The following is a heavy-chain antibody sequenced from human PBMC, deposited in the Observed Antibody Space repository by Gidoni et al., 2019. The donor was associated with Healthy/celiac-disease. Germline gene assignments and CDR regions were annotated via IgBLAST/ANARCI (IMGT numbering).Heavy chain of an antibody. D-gene: IGHD3-22*01. CDR1: GSTFADYA. V-gene: IGHV3-9*01. Sequence: EVQLVESGGGLVKPGRSLSLSCAAAGSTFADYAMHWVRQAPGKGLEWVSGISWNSGSIGYADSVQGRFTISRDNAKNSLYLQMNSLRADDTALYYCAKEPHDYYDSSGSFDYWGQGTLVTVSS. CDR2: ISWNSGSI. CDR3: AKEPHDYYDSSGSFDY. J-gene: IGHJ4*02.